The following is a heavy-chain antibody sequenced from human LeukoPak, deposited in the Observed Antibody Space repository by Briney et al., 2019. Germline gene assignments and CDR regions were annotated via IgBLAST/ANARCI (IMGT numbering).Heavy chain of an antibody. D-gene: IGHD5-12*01. V-gene: IGHV3-33*01. Sequence: GGSLRLSCAASGFTFSSYGMHWVRQAPGKGLEWVAVIWYDGSNKYYADSVKGRFTISRDNSKNTLHLQMNSLRAEDTAVYYCARGRGVFDIVATTSWTFDYWGQGTLVTVSS. J-gene: IGHJ4*02. CDR3: ARGRGVFDIVATTSWTFDY. CDR1: GFTFSSYG. CDR2: IWYDGSNK.